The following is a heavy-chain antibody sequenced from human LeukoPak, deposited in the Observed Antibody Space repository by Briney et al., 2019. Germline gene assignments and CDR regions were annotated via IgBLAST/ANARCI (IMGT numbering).Heavy chain of an antibody. CDR1: GFTVSNNY. CDR3: ARVPSSGWRDFDR. D-gene: IGHD6-19*01. V-gene: IGHV3-53*01. Sequence: PGGSLRLSCAASGFTVSNNYMGWVRQAPGKGLEWVSLLYSGGSTYYADSVKGRFTLSKDNSKNTLYLQMNSLRAEDTAVYYCARVPSSGWRDFDRWGQGTLVTVSS. CDR2: LYSGGST. J-gene: IGHJ4*02.